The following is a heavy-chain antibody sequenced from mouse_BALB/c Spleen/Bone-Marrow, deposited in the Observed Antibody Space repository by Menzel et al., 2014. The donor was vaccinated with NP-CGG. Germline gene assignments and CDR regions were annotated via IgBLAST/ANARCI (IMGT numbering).Heavy chain of an antibody. V-gene: IGHV1-80*01. D-gene: IGHD2-1*01. J-gene: IGHJ2*01. CDR3: AFGNYDFDY. CDR2: IYPRDGDT. Sequence: VKVVESGAELVRPGSSVKISCKASGYAFSSYWMNWVKQRPGQGLEWVGQIYPRDGDTNYSGKFKGKATLTADESSSTAYMQLSSLTSEDSAVYFCAFGNYDFDYWGQGTTLTVSS. CDR1: GYAFSSYW.